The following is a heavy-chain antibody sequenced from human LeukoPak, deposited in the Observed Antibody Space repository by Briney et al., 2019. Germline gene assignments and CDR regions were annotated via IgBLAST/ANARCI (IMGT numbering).Heavy chain of an antibody. CDR1: GDSISSYY. V-gene: IGHV4-59*01. Sequence: SETLSLTCIVSGDSISSYYWSWIRQPPGKGLEWIGYIYYSGSTNYNPSLKSRVTISVDTSKNQFSLKLSSVTAADTAVYYCARYAHRTLFDYWGQGTLVTVSS. J-gene: IGHJ4*02. CDR2: IYYSGST. CDR3: ARYAHRTLFDY.